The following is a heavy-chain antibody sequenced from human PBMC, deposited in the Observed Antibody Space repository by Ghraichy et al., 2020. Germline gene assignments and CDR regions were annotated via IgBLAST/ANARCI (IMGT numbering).Heavy chain of an antibody. Sequence: SVKVSCKASGGTFSSYAISWVRQAPGQGLEWMGRIIPILGIANYAQKFQGRVTITADKSTSTAYMELSSLRSEDTAVYYCARDGADGDYVGWFDPWGQGTLVTVSS. CDR1: GGTFSSYA. D-gene: IGHD4-17*01. V-gene: IGHV1-69*04. CDR3: ARDGADGDYVGWFDP. CDR2: IIPILGIA. J-gene: IGHJ5*02.